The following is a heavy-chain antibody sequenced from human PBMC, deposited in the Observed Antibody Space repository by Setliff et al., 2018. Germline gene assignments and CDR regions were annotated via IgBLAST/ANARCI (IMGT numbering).Heavy chain of an antibody. J-gene: IGHJ4*02. D-gene: IGHD1-26*01. CDR1: GGYITSGSYY. Sequence: SQTLSLTCVVSGGYITSGSYYWSWIRQPAGEGLEWIGRLHTSGTTDYNPSLKGRVTISADTSTNHFSLKLTSVTAADTAVYYCARDNTIVGATDYWGQGALVTVSS. CDR3: ARDNTIVGATDY. CDR2: LHTSGTT. V-gene: IGHV4-61*02.